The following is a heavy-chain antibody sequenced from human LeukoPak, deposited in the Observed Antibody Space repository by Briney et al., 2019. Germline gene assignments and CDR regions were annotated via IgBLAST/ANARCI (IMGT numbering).Heavy chain of an antibody. J-gene: IGHJ4*02. CDR1: GFTFSSYW. CDR2: IANDGRST. D-gene: IGHD2-15*01. Sequence: GGSLRLSCATSGFTFSSYWMHWVRQAPGKGLMWVSDIANDGRSTTYADSVKGRFSISRDNAKNTVYLQMNSLGAEDTAVYYCAGGSGSWRYWGQGTLVTVSS. CDR3: AGGSGSWRY. V-gene: IGHV3-74*03.